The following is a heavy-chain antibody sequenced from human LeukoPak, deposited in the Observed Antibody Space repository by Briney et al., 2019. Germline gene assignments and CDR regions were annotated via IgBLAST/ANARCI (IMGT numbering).Heavy chain of an antibody. Sequence: PGGSLRLSCAASGFTFSPYWMHWVRQAPGKGLVWVSRIKSDGSSTNYADSVKGRFTISRDNAKNTLYLQMNSLRAEDTAVYYCARAALATPGDYWGQGTLVTVSS. CDR1: GFTFSPYW. D-gene: IGHD6-13*01. V-gene: IGHV3-74*01. CDR3: ARAALATPGDY. CDR2: IKSDGSST. J-gene: IGHJ4*02.